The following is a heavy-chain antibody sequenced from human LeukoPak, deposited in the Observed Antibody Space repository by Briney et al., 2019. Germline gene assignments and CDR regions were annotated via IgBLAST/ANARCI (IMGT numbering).Heavy chain of an antibody. V-gene: IGHV4-38-2*02. CDR2: IYHSGST. Sequence: SETLSLTCTVSGYSISSGYYWGWIRQPPGKGLEWIGSIYHSGSTYYNPSLKSRVTISVDTSKNQFSLKLSSVTAADTAVYYCARQVKWLQRKIYFDYWGQGTLVTVSS. D-gene: IGHD5-24*01. J-gene: IGHJ4*02. CDR1: GYSISSGYY. CDR3: ARQVKWLQRKIYFDY.